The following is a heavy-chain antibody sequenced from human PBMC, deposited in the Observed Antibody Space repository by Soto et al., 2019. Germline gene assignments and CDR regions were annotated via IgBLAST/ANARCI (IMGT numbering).Heavy chain of an antibody. V-gene: IGHV3-66*01. Sequence: GGSQRLSCTSSGFTVRSKYMSWVRQAPGKGLEWVSVIYDNGRTYYADSVKGRFTISRDNSKNTLSLQMNGLRAEDTALYYCARSLIVGATAFDYLGQGTLVTVSS. J-gene: IGHJ4*02. CDR3: ARSLIVGATAFDY. CDR2: IYDNGRT. CDR1: GFTVRSKY. D-gene: IGHD1-26*01.